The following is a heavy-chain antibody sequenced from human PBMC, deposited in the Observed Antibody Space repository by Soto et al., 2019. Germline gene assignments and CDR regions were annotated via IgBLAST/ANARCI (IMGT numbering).Heavy chain of an antibody. Sequence: QVQLVESGGGVVQPGRSLRLSCAASGFTFISYGMHWVRQAPGKGLEWLAVMSYDGRDKYYADSVRGRFTISRDNSKNTVYLQLNRLRVEDTAVYYCAKARSGSWHEGYYFDNWGQGTLGTVSS. CDR3: AKARSGSWHEGYYFDN. V-gene: IGHV3-30*18. CDR1: GFTFISYG. J-gene: IGHJ4*02. D-gene: IGHD2-15*01. CDR2: MSYDGRDK.